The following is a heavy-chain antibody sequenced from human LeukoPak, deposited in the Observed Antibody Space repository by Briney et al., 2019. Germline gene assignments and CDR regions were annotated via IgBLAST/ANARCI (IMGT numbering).Heavy chain of an antibody. Sequence: GGSLRLSCAASGFTFSSYAMHWVRQAPGKGLEWVAVISYDGSDKYYADSVKGRFTISRDNSKNTLYLQMNSLRAEDTAVYYCARGRPYGDYGGVWVYWDQGTLVTVSS. CDR2: ISYDGSDK. J-gene: IGHJ4*02. CDR3: ARGRPYGDYGGVWVY. V-gene: IGHV3-30-3*01. CDR1: GFTFSSYA. D-gene: IGHD4-17*01.